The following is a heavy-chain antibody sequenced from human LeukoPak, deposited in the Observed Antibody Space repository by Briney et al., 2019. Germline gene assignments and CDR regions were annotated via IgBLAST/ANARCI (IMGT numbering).Heavy chain of an antibody. CDR1: GGSFSGYY. CDR3: ARGPGIAAAGTQNWFDP. D-gene: IGHD6-13*01. J-gene: IGHJ5*02. Sequence: SETLSLTCAVYGGSFSGYYWSWIRQPPGKGLEWIGEINHSGSTNYNPSLKSRVTISVDTSKNQFSLKLSSVTAADTAVYYCARGPGIAAAGTQNWFDPWGQGTPVTVSS. V-gene: IGHV4-34*01. CDR2: INHSGST.